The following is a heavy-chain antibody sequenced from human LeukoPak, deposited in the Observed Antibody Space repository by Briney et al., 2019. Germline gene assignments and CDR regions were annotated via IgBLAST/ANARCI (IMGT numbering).Heavy chain of an antibody. CDR3: TSSSYDAFDI. J-gene: IGHJ3*02. CDR2: IKSKTDGGTT. V-gene: IGHV3-15*01. CDR1: GFTFSNAL. D-gene: IGHD6-6*01. Sequence: PGGSLRHSCAASGFTFSNALMSWVRQAPGKGLEWVGRIKSKTDGGTTDYAAPVKGRFTISRDDSKNTLYLQMNSLKTEDTAVYYCTSSSYDAFDIWGQATMVTVSS.